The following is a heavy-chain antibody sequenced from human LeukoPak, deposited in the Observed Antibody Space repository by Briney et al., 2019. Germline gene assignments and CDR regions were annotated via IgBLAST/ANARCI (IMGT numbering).Heavy chain of an antibody. CDR2: IYYSGST. J-gene: IGHJ6*03. D-gene: IGHD4-17*01. CDR3: ASRDTVTSPVYYYYYYMDV. Sequence: SETLSLTCTVSGGSISSSSYYWGWIRQPPGKGLEWIGSIYYSGSTYYNPSLKSRVTISVDTSKNQFSLKLSSVTAADTAVYYCASRDTVTSPVYYYYYYMDVWDKGTTVTVSS. V-gene: IGHV4-39*01. CDR1: GGSISSSSYY.